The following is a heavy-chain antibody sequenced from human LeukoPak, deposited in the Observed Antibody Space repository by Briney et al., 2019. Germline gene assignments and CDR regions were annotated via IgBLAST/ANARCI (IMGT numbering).Heavy chain of an antibody. V-gene: IGHV1-2*06. Sequence: ASVKVSCKASGYTFTGYYMHWVRQAPGQGLEWMGRINPNSGGTNYAQKFQGRVTMTRDTSISTAYMELSRLRSDDTAVYYCTRDRGYDYFFDYWGQGTLVTVSS. CDR1: GYTFTGYY. CDR2: INPNSGGT. J-gene: IGHJ4*02. D-gene: IGHD5-12*01. CDR3: TRDRGYDYFFDY.